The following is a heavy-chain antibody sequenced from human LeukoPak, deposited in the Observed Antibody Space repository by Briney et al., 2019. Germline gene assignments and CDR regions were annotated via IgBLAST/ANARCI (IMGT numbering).Heavy chain of an antibody. CDR1: GGSISSSTFY. Sequence: SETLSLTCTVSGGSISSSTFYWGWIRQPPGKGLEWIGSIFSGGSTYYNPTLKSRLTISVDTSKNQFSLKLSSVTAADTAVYYCARGWSGGDCDYWGQGTLVTVSS. D-gene: IGHD2-21*01. J-gene: IGHJ4*02. CDR3: ARGWSGGDCDY. V-gene: IGHV4-39*07. CDR2: IFSGGST.